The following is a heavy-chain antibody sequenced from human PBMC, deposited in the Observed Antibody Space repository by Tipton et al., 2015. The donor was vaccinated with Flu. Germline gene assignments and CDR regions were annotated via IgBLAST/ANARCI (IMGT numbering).Heavy chain of an antibody. J-gene: IGHJ6*02. CDR3: ARSMVGIFGVVEGCHGMDV. Sequence: TLSLTCTVSGGSMSSYYWSWIRQSPGKGLEWIGNIYYSGSPNYDPSLKSRVTISVDMSKNQFSLKLSSVTAADTAAYYCARSMVGIFGVVEGCHGMDVWGQGTTVSVSS. V-gene: IGHV4-59*07. CDR2: IYYSGSP. D-gene: IGHD3-3*01. CDR1: GGSMSSYY.